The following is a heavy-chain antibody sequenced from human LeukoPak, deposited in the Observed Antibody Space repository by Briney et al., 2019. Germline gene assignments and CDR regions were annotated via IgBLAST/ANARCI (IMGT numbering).Heavy chain of an antibody. CDR1: GGSISSYY. CDR3: ARDAYYYGSGSYPLGY. CDR2: IYTSGST. Sequence: PSGTLSLTCTVSGGSISSYYWSWIRQPAGKGLEWIGRIYTSGSTNYNPSLKSRVTMSVGTSKNQFSLKLSSVTAADTAVYYCARDAYYYGSGSYPLGYWGQGTLVTVSS. J-gene: IGHJ4*02. D-gene: IGHD3-10*01. V-gene: IGHV4-4*07.